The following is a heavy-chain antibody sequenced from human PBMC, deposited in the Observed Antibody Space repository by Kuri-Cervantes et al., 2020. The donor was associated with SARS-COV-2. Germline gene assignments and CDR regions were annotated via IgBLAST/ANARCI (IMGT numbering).Heavy chain of an antibody. CDR2: IIPTFGTA. CDR3: ARKGGEVGATLYGMDV. V-gene: IGHV1-69*15. J-gene: IGHJ6*02. D-gene: IGHD1-26*01. Sequence: KISCKASGGTFSSYAISWVRQAPGQGLEWMGRIIPTFGTANYAQKFQGRVTITADESTSTAYMELSSLRSEDTAVYYCARKGGEVGATLYGMDVWGQGTTVTVSS. CDR1: GGTFSSYA.